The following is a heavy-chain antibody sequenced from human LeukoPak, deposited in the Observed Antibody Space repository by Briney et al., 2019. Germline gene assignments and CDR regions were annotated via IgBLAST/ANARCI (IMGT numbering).Heavy chain of an antibody. CDR1: GCTFSNYE. Sequence: GGSLRLSCAASGCTFSNYEFNWVRQAPGKGLEWVSYISSSGRNIYYADSVKGRFTISRNNAKNSLYLQMNSLRAEDTAVYYCARDLVQLWSKDFRGQGTLVTVSS. V-gene: IGHV3-48*03. D-gene: IGHD5-18*01. CDR3: ARDLVQLWSKDF. J-gene: IGHJ4*02. CDR2: ISSSGRNI.